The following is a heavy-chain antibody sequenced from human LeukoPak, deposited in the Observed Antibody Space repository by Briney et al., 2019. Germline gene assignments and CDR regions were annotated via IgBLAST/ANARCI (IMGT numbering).Heavy chain of an antibody. D-gene: IGHD3-9*01. V-gene: IGHV1-2*02. CDR2: INPNSGGT. CDR1: GYTFTGYY. CDR3: AREGTADDILTGYYKRNNWFDP. J-gene: IGHJ5*02. Sequence: ASVKVSCKASGYTFTGYYMHWVRQAPGEGLEWMGWINPNSGGTKYAQKFQGRVTMTRDTSISTAYMELSRLRSDDTAVYYCAREGTADDILTGYYKRNNWFDPWGQGTLVTVSS.